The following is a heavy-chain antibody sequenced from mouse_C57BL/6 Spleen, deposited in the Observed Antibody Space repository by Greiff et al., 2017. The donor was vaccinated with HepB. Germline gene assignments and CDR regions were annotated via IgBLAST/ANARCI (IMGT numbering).Heavy chain of an antibody. Sequence: ESGPGLVKPSQSLSLTCSVTGYSITSGYYWNWIRQFPGNKLEWMGYISYDGSNNYNPSLKNRISITRDTSKNQFFLKLNSVTTEDTATYYCAREVDGYSYYAMDYWGQGTSVTVSS. CDR1: GYSITSGYY. V-gene: IGHV3-6*01. J-gene: IGHJ4*01. CDR2: ISYDGSN. D-gene: IGHD2-3*01. CDR3: AREVDGYSYYAMDY.